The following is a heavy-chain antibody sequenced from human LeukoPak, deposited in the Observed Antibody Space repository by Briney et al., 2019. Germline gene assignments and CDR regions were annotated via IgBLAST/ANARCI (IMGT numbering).Heavy chain of an antibody. D-gene: IGHD6-6*01. V-gene: IGHV3-7*03. CDR3: AKHPRVQLVPPYYYYMDV. Sequence: GGSLRLSCVASGFTFSNHYMTWLRQAPGKGLEWVANIRPDGSKEFYMDSLKGRFTISRDNGKNALYLQMNSLRAEDTAVYYCAKHPRVQLVPPYYYYMDVWGKGTTVTVSS. CDR2: IRPDGSKE. J-gene: IGHJ6*03. CDR1: GFTFSNHY.